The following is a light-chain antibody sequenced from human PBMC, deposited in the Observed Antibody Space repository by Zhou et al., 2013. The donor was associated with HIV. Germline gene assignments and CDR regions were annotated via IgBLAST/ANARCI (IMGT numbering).Light chain of an antibody. CDR3: QQSYSSLYT. Sequence: DIQMTQSPPSLSASVGDRVTITCRASQSISIYLNWYQQKPGKAPKLLIYGASSLQSGVPSRFSGSGSGTDFTLTISSLQPEDFATYYCQQSYSSLYTFGQGTKVEIK. CDR1: QSISIY. J-gene: IGKJ2*01. CDR2: GAS. V-gene: IGKV1-39*01.